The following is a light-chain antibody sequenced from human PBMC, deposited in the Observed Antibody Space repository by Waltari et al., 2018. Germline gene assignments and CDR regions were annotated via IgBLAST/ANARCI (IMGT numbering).Light chain of an antibody. CDR1: QTVRTTY. CDR3: QQYDISPLT. CDR2: DTS. J-gene: IGKJ4*01. Sequence: EIVLTQSPGTLSLSTGERATLSCRASQTVRTTYLAWYQQKPGQAPTLVIHDTSSRATGIPDRFSGSGSGTDFSLTISSLESEDFAVYYCQQYDISPLTFGGGTKVETK. V-gene: IGKV3-20*01.